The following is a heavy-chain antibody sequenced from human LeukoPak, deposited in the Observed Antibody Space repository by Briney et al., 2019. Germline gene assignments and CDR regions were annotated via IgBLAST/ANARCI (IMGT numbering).Heavy chain of an antibody. Sequence: AGRSLRLSCAASGFTFSSYGMHWVRQAPGKGLEWVAFIRYDGSNKYYADSVKGRFTISRDNSKNTLYLQMNSLRAEDTAVYYCAKDIAGWNDFVSFDYWGQGTLVTVSS. J-gene: IGHJ4*02. D-gene: IGHD1-1*01. CDR2: IRYDGSNK. CDR3: AKDIAGWNDFVSFDY. V-gene: IGHV3-30*02. CDR1: GFTFSSYG.